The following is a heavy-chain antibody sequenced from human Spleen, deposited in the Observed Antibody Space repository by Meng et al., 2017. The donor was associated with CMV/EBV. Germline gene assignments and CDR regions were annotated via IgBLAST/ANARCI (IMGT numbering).Heavy chain of an antibody. CDR3: AKMSLITGGGLDP. J-gene: IGHJ5*02. V-gene: IGHV3-23*01. CDR2: ISGSGGST. CDR1: GFTFSSYA. Sequence: GESLKISCAASGFTFSSYAMSWVRQAPGKGLEWVSAISGSGGSTYYADSVKGRFTISRDNSKNTLYLQMNSLRAEDTAVYYCAKMSLITGGGLDPWGQETLVTVSS. D-gene: IGHD1-20*01.